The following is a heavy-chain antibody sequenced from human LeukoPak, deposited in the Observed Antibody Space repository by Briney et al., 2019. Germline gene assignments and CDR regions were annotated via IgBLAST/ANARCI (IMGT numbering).Heavy chain of an antibody. Sequence: PGGSLRLSCVASGFTFGRHWMSWVRQAPGKRLEWVANIRHDGSEEYYADSVKGRFTISRDNAKNSLYLQMNSLRAEDTAVYYCARDLQIWDTAMVDWGQGTLVTVSS. CDR3: ARDLQIWDTAMVD. CDR2: IRHDGSEE. D-gene: IGHD5-18*01. CDR1: GFTFGRHW. V-gene: IGHV3-7*01. J-gene: IGHJ4*02.